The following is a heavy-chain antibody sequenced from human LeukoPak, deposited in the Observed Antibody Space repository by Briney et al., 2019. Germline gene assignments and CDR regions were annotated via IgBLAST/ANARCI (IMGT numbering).Heavy chain of an antibody. J-gene: IGHJ4*02. CDR3: ARIKVVTMIVVVITYFDY. CDR2: IYYSGST. CDR1: GGSISSSSYY. V-gene: IGHV4-39*01. Sequence: SETLPLTCTVSGGSISSSSYYWGWIRQPPGKGLEWIGSIYYSGSTYYNPSLKSRVTISVDTSKNQFSLKLSSVTAADTAVYYCARIKVVTMIVVVITYFDYWGQGTLVTVSS. D-gene: IGHD3-22*01.